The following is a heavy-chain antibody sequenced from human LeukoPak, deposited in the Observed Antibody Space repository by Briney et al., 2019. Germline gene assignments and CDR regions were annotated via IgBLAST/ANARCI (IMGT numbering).Heavy chain of an antibody. Sequence: SETLSLTCTVSGGSISSYYWSWIRQPPGKGLEWIGYIYYSGSTNYNPSLKSRVTISVDTSKNQFSLKLSSVTAADTAVYYCARVARITMVQGVAWYFDLWGRGTLVTVSS. V-gene: IGHV4-59*01. CDR3: ARVARITMVQGVAWYFDL. CDR1: GGSISSYY. D-gene: IGHD3-10*01. J-gene: IGHJ2*01. CDR2: IYYSGST.